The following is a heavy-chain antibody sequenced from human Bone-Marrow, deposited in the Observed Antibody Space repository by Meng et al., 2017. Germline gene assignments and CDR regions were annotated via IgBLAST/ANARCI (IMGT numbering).Heavy chain of an antibody. Sequence: QGMLSGSAPGLAKPYKALSLTCTVSGGSNSSGNHYWSWIRQHPGKCLEYIGYIYYSGSTYYNPSLKSRVIISVYTSKNQFSLRLNSVTAADTAVYYCASLYGDSSVWYLDLWGRGTLVTVSS. CDR2: IYYSGST. J-gene: IGHJ2*01. CDR1: GGSNSSGNHY. CDR3: ASLYGDSSVWYLDL. D-gene: IGHD4-17*01. V-gene: IGHV4-31*03.